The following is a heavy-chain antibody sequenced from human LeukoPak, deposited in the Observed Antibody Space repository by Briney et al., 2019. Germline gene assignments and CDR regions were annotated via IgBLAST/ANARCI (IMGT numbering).Heavy chain of an antibody. D-gene: IGHD2-15*01. V-gene: IGHV4-59*01. J-gene: IGHJ1*01. CDR3: AREDYCSGGSCYSGYFQH. Sequence: SETLSLTCTVSGGSISSYYWSWIRQPPGKGLEWIGYIYYSGTTNYNPSLKSRVTISVDTSKNQFSLKLSSVTAADTAVYYCAREDYCSGGSCYSGYFQHGGEGTLVTVSS. CDR2: IYYSGTT. CDR1: GGSISSYY.